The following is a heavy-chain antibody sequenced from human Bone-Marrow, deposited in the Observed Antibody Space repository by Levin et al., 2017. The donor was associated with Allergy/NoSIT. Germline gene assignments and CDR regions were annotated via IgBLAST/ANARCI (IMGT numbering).Heavy chain of an antibody. CDR1: GYRFQSYG. CDR3: ATLGYCRGTTCYGLDFDY. V-gene: IGHV1-18*01. D-gene: IGHD2-15*01. J-gene: IGHJ4*02. Sequence: VASVKVSCKASGYRFQSYGISWVRQAPGQGLEWMGWISTYNGNREYAQKFQARVTMTTDTSTTTAYMEVRSLRSDDTAVYYCATLGYCRGTTCYGLDFDYWGQGTLVTVSS. CDR2: ISTYNGNR.